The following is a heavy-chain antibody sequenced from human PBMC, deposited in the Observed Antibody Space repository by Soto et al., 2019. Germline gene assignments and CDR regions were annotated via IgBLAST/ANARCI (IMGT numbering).Heavy chain of an antibody. CDR1: GFTFSNAW. J-gene: IGHJ4*02. D-gene: IGHD4-17*01. CDR3: KKAATTVTTIDY. CDR2: IKRKTDGGTT. V-gene: IGHV3-15*01. Sequence: PGGSLRLSCAASGFTFSNAWMSWVRQAPGKGLEWIGRIKRKTDGGTTDYAAPVTGRFTISRDDSKNRLYLQMNSLKTEDTAVYYFKKAATTVTTIDYWGQVNLVTVSS.